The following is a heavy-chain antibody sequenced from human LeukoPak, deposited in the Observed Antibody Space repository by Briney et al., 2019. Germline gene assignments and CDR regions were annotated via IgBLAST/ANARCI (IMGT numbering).Heavy chain of an antibody. V-gene: IGHV3-30-3*01. J-gene: IGHJ3*02. CDR3: ARQARTLAAAGAFDI. D-gene: IGHD6-13*01. CDR1: GFTFSSYA. Sequence: GGSLRLSCAASGFTFSSYAMHWVRQAPGKGLEWVAVISYDGSNKYYADSVKGRFTISRDNSKNTLYLQMNSLRAEDTAVYYCARQARTLAAAGAFDIWGQGTMVTVSS. CDR2: ISYDGSNK.